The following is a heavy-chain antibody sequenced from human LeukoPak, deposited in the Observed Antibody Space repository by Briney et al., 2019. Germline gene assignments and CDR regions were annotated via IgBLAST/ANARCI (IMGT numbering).Heavy chain of an antibody. CDR1: GSTFSSYA. CDR2: ISGSGGST. CDR3: ATRRGGATGVFDN. D-gene: IGHD1-26*01. Sequence: GGSLRLSCAASGSTFSSYAMSWVRQAPGKGLEWVSAISGSGGSTYYADSVKGRFTISRDNAKNSLYLQMNSLRAEDTAVYYCATRRGGATGVFDNWGQGTLVTVSS. J-gene: IGHJ4*02. V-gene: IGHV3-23*01.